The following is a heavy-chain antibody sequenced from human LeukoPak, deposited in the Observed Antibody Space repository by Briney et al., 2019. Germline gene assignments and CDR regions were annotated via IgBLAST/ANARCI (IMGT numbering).Heavy chain of an antibody. CDR1: GCSFSNFG. CDR2: ISGYSGIT. D-gene: IGHD4-17*01. J-gene: IGHJ4*02. V-gene: IGHV1-18*01. CDR3: ARVGATYGDPLEYDF. Sequence: GASVNVSCKTSGCSFSNFGVSWVRQAPGQGLEWMGWISGYSGITNYAPKFQGRVTMTTDASTSTAYMEMRSLKSDDTAIYYCARVGATYGDPLEYDFWGQGTLVSVSS.